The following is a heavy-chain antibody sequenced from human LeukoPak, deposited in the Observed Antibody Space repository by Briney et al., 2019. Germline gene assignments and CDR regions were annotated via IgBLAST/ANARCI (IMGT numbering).Heavy chain of an antibody. CDR1: GFIFNDYG. V-gene: IGHV3-20*04. D-gene: IGHD3-10*01. CDR2: INWNGGST. Sequence: GGSLRLSCAASGFIFNDYGMSWVRQAPGKGLEWVSSINWNGGSTGYADSVKGRFTISRDTAKNSLYLQMNSLRAEDTAVYFCARPYYYSSGSFPYWGQGILVTVSS. CDR3: ARPYYYSSGSFPY. J-gene: IGHJ4*02.